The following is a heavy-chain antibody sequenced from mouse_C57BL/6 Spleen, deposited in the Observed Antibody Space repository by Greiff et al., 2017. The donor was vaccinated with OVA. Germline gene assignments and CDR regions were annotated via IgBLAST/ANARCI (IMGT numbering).Heavy chain of an antibody. D-gene: IGHD2-4*01. CDR1: GYTFTSYW. V-gene: IGHV1-69*01. Sequence: VQLQQPGAELVMPGASVKLSCKASGYTFTSYWMHWVKQRPGQGLEWIGEIDPSDSYTNSNQKFKGKSTLTVDKSSSPAYMQLSSLTAEDSAVYYCARDDSRYFDYWGQGTTLTVSS. CDR3: ARDDSRYFDY. J-gene: IGHJ2*01. CDR2: IDPSDSYT.